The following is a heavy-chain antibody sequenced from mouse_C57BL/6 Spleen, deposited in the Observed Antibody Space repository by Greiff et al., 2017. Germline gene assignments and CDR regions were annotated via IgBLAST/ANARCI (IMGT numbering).Heavy chain of an antibody. CDR3: AGPKSWDGYFDV. J-gene: IGHJ1*03. D-gene: IGHD4-1*01. V-gene: IGHV5-12*01. CDR1: GYTFSDYY. Sequence: EVMLVESGGGLVQPGGSLKLSCAASGYTFSDYYMYWVRQTPEKRLEWVAYISNGGGSTYYPDTVKGRFTITTDNAKNTLYLQMSRLKSADKAMYYCAGPKSWDGYFDVWGTGTTVTVSS. CDR2: ISNGGGST.